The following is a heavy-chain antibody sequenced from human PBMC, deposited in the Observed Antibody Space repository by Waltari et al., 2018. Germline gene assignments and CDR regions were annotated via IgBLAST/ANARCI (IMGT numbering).Heavy chain of an antibody. CDR2: ISSSGSTI. V-gene: IGHV3-48*03. CDR3: ARTSYGTGFFFDY. Sequence: EVQLVESGGGLVQPGGSLRLSCAASGFTFSSYEMNWVRQAPGKGLGWVSYISSSGSTIYDADSVKGRFTISRDNAKNSLYLQMNSLRAEDTAVYYCARTSYGTGFFFDYWGQGTLVTVSS. CDR1: GFTFSSYE. D-gene: IGHD5-18*01. J-gene: IGHJ4*02.